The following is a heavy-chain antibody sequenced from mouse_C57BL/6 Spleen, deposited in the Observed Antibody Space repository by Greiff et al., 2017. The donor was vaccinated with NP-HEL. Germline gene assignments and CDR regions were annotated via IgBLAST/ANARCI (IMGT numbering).Heavy chain of an antibody. J-gene: IGHJ4*01. D-gene: IGHD2-5*01. CDR2: IYPGDGDT. Sequence: QVQLKQSGAELVKPGASVKISCKASGYAFSSYWMNWVKQRPGKGLEWIGQIYPGDGDTNYNGKLKGKATLTADKSSSTAYMQLSSLTSEDSAVYFCARDYSNLYYAMDYWGQGTSVTVSS. V-gene: IGHV1-80*01. CDR3: ARDYSNLYYAMDY. CDR1: GYAFSSYW.